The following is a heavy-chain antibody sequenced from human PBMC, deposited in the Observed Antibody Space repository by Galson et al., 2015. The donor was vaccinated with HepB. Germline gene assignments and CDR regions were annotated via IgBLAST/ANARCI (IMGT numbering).Heavy chain of an antibody. CDR1: GFTLDDYG. Sequence: SLRLSCAVSGFTLDDYGMSWVRQAPGNGLEWVAGSHWNGGNTGCADSVQGRFIISRDDAKNSLHLQMNSLRAEDTALYYCVRAGDSAGWEFEYWGQGTPVTVSS. V-gene: IGHV3-20*04. CDR2: SHWNGGNT. D-gene: IGHD5-12*01. CDR3: VRAGDSAGWEFEY. J-gene: IGHJ4*02.